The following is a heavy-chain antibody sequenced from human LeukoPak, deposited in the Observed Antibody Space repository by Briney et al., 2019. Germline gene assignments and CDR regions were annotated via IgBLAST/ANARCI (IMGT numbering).Heavy chain of an antibody. CDR1: GGSFSVYY. CDR2: INHSGST. Sequence: SETLSLTCAVYGGSFSVYYWSWIRQPPGKGLEWIGEINHSGSTNYNPSLKSRVTISVDTSNNHFSLKLSSVTAADTAVYYCARVPQRGYSYGSAYWGQGTLVTVSS. V-gene: IGHV4-34*01. J-gene: IGHJ4*02. CDR3: ARVPQRGYSYGSAY. D-gene: IGHD5-18*01.